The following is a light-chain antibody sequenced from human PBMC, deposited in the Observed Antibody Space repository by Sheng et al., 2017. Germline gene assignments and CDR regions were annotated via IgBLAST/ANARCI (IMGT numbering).Light chain of an antibody. Sequence: AIRMTQSPSSLSASVGGGVTITCRTSQNIGRELSWLQHNQGDPLKSSSLLGPLYKVGSPSKFHGSGSVXRFTLTITDLQPEDFATYYCLQQHTFPWTFGQGTKV. CDR1: QNIGRE. CDR3: LQQHTFPWT. V-gene: IGKV1-6*01. CDR2: LGP. J-gene: IGKJ1*01.